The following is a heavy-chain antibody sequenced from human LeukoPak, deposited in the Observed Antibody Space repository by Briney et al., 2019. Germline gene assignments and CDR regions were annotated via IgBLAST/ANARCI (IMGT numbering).Heavy chain of an antibody. CDR2: ISPTGSTT. J-gene: IGHJ4*02. CDR3: ARGPNSNWSGLDF. Sequence: GGSLRLSCTASGFSFSGHWMHWARQLPGKGLVWVSRISPTGSTTSYADSVKGRFTVSRDNAKNTLYLQVNNLRAEDTAVYYCARGPNSNWSGLDFWGQGTLLPVSS. D-gene: IGHD6-6*01. CDR1: GFSFSGHW. V-gene: IGHV3-74*01.